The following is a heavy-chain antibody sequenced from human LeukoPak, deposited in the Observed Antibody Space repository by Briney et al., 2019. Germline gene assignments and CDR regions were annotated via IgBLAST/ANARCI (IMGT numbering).Heavy chain of an antibody. D-gene: IGHD3-16*01. CDR2: IKQDGSEK. V-gene: IGHV3-7*01. CDR1: GFTFSSYW. Sequence: PGGSLRLSCAASGFTFSSYWMSWVRQAPGKGLEWVANIKQDGSEKYYVDSVKGRFTISRDNATNSLYLQMNSLRAEDTAVYYCASGGRPYYFDYWGQGTLVTVSS. CDR3: ASGGRPYYFDY. J-gene: IGHJ4*02.